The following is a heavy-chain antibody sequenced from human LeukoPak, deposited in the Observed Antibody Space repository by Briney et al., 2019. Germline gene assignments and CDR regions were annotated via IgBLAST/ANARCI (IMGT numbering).Heavy chain of an antibody. CDR3: ARDTVEMATTRGIAFDI. Sequence: GGSLRLSCAASGFTFRSYFMSWVRQAPGKGLEWVANINQGGNGKYYVDSVKGRFTISRDNAKNSLYLQMNSLRAEDTAVYYCARDTVEMATTRGIAFDIWGQGTMVTVSS. CDR1: GFTFRSYF. V-gene: IGHV3-7*01. J-gene: IGHJ3*02. CDR2: INQGGNGK. D-gene: IGHD5-24*01.